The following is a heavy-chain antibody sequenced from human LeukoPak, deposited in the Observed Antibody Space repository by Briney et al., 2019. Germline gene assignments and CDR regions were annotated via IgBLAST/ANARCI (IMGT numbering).Heavy chain of an antibody. V-gene: IGHV4-39*07. CDR3: ARGKTRGYSSGWLGKYFDY. CDR2: IYHSGIT. Sequence: PSETLSLTCTVSGGSISSSSYYWGWIRQPPGKGLEWIGNIYHSGITYYNHFNSSLKSRVTISIDTSKNQFSLKLSSVTAADTAVYYCARGKTRGYSSGWLGKYFDYWGQGTLVTVSS. D-gene: IGHD6-19*01. CDR1: GGSISSSSYY. J-gene: IGHJ4*02.